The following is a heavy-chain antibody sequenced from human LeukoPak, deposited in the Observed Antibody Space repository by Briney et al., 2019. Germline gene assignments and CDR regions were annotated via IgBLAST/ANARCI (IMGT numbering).Heavy chain of an antibody. V-gene: IGHV3-7*01. Sequence: PGGSLRLSCAASGFTFSTYWMSWVRQAPGKGLEWVANIKQDGSEKYYVDSVKGRFTISRDNAKNSLNLQMNSLRAEDTAVYYCARDHGRSLLDYWGQGTLVTVSS. CDR2: IKQDGSEK. CDR1: GFTFSTYW. CDR3: ARDHGRSLLDY. D-gene: IGHD1-26*01. J-gene: IGHJ4*02.